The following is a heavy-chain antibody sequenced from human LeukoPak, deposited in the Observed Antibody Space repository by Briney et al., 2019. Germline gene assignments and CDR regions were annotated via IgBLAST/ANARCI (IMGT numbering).Heavy chain of an antibody. D-gene: IGHD2-8*01. CDR3: ARSRIMVGITHYYGMDG. Sequence: PGGSLRPSCAASGFTFSSYGMHWVRQAPGKGLEWVAIISNDGSEKFHADSVKGRFTITRDTSQNTLYLQMNSLRAEDTAVYYCARSRIMVGITHYYGMDGWGQGTTVIVSS. CDR1: GFTFSSYG. J-gene: IGHJ6*02. V-gene: IGHV3-30*03. CDR2: ISNDGSEK.